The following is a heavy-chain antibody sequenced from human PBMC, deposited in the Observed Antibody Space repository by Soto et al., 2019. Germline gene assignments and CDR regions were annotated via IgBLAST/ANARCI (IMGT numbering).Heavy chain of an antibody. CDR2: ISGSGGST. J-gene: IGHJ6*02. CDR3: AKAVGAAGPFGYYGMDV. Sequence: GGSLRLSCAASGFTFSSYAMSWVRQAPGKGLEWVSAISGSGGSTYYADSVKGRFTISRDNSKNTLYLQMNSLRAEDTAVYYCAKAVGAAGPFGYYGMDVWGQGTTVTVSS. V-gene: IGHV3-23*01. CDR1: GFTFSSYA. D-gene: IGHD6-13*01.